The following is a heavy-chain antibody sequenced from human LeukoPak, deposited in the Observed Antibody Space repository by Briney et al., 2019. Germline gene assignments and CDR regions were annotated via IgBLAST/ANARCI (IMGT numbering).Heavy chain of an antibody. Sequence: PGRSLRLSCAASGFTVSSNYMSWVRQAPGKGLEWVSVIYSGGSTYYADSVKGRFTISRDNSKNTLYLQMNSLRAEDTAVYYCARGPLPAAPTFFDYWGQGTLVTVSS. J-gene: IGHJ4*02. CDR1: GFTVSSNY. D-gene: IGHD2-2*01. V-gene: IGHV3-66*01. CDR2: IYSGGST. CDR3: ARGPLPAAPTFFDY.